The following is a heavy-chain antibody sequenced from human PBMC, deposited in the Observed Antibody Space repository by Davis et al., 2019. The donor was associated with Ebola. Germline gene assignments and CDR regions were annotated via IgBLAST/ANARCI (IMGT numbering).Heavy chain of an antibody. CDR1: GFTFSSCW. CDR2: IKQDGSEK. D-gene: IGHD6-13*01. Sequence: GESLKISCAAPGFTFSSCWMSWVRQAPGKGLEWVTNIKQDGSEKYYVDSVKGRFTISRDNAKNSLYLQMNSLRAEDTAVYYCARGPSTGNSFSYWGQGTLVTVSS. J-gene: IGHJ4*02. CDR3: ARGPSTGNSFSY. V-gene: IGHV3-7*01.